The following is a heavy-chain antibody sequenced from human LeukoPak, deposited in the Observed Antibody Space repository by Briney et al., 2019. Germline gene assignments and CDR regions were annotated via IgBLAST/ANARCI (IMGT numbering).Heavy chain of an antibody. CDR3: AKDRGITMVRGVTPRFDP. CDR2: ISGSGGST. Sequence: PGGSLRLPCAASGFTFSSYAMSWVRQAPGKGLEWVSAISGSGGSTYYADSVKGRFTISRDNSKNTLYLQMNSLRAEDTAVYYCAKDRGITMVRGVTPRFDPWGQGTLVTVSS. J-gene: IGHJ5*02. CDR1: GFTFSSYA. D-gene: IGHD3-10*01. V-gene: IGHV3-23*01.